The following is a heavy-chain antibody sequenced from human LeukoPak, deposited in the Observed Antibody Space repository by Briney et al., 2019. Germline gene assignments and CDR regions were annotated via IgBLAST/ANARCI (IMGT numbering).Heavy chain of an antibody. CDR1: GYTFTSYY. CDR3: ARGYGYCSSTSCYIGWFDP. CDR2: INPSGGST. D-gene: IGHD2-2*02. V-gene: IGHV1-46*01. Sequence: ASVKVSCKASGYTFTSYYMHWVRQAPGQGLEWMGIINPSGGSTSYAQKFQGRVTMTRDMSTSTVYMELSSPRSEDTAVYYCARGYGYCSSTSCYIGWFDPWGQGTLVTVSS. J-gene: IGHJ5*02.